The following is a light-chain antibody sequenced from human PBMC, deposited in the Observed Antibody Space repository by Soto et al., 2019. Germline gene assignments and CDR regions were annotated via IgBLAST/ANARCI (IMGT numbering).Light chain of an antibody. J-gene: IGKJ2*01. CDR1: QSISSY. CDR2: AAS. CDR3: QQPYSTPPT. Sequence: DIQMTQSPSSLSASVGDRVTITCRASQSISSYLNWYQQKPGKAPKLLIYAASSLQSGVPSRFSGSGSGTDFTLTISSLQPEDFATYYFQQPYSTPPTFGQGTKLEIK. V-gene: IGKV1-39*01.